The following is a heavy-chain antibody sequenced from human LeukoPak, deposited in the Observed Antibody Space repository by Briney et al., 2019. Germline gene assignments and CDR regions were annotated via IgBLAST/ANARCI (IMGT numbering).Heavy chain of an antibody. D-gene: IGHD6-19*01. CDR1: GGSISSYY. CDR2: IYYSGST. CDR3: ARDRKQWLAGVGYYYGMDV. Sequence: PSETESLTCTVSGGSISSYYWSWIRQPPGKGLEWIGYIYYSGSTNYNPSLKSRVTISVDTSKNQFSLKLSSVTAADTAVYYCARDRKQWLAGVGYYYGMDVWGQGTTVTVSS. J-gene: IGHJ6*02. V-gene: IGHV4-59*01.